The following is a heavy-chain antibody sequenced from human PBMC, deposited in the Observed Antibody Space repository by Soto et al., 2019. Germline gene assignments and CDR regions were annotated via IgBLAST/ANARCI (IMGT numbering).Heavy chain of an antibody. CDR3: AGVYYGANSVNNY. V-gene: IGHV3-30-3*01. CDR1: GFTSSSYA. Sequence: QVQLVESGGGVVQPGRSLRLSCAASGFTSSSYALSWVRQAPGKGLEWVAATSYDASNKYYADSVKGRFTISRDNSKNTLDLQMNSLRADDTAVYYCAGVYYGANSVNNYWGQGTLVTVSS. J-gene: IGHJ4*02. CDR2: TSYDASNK. D-gene: IGHD2-8*01.